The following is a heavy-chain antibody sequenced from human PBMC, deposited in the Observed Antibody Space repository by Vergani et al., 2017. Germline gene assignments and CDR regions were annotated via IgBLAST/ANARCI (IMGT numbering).Heavy chain of an antibody. Sequence: QVQLVESGGGLVKPGGSLRLSCVASGFIFSDYYMTWIRQAPGKGLEWVSFINTNGRTTYYADFAKGRFTISRDNAKNSLYLDMSSLRAEDTAVYYCVRDVRVSRTWGQGTLVAVSS. CDR2: INTNGRTT. CDR1: GFIFSDYY. J-gene: IGHJ3*01. V-gene: IGHV3-11*04. CDR3: VRDVRVSRT.